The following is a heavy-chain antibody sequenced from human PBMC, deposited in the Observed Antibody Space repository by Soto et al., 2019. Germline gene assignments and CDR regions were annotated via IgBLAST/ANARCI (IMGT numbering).Heavy chain of an antibody. CDR2: INAGNGNT. D-gene: IGHD3-22*01. CDR1: GYTFTSYA. J-gene: IGHJ6*02. V-gene: IGHV1-3*05. CDR3: ARDSRYGTPHRQGSGYYLYYYGMDV. Sequence: QVQLVQSGAEEKKPGASVKVSCKASGYTFTSYAMHWVRQAPGQRLEWMGWINAGNGNTKYSQKFQGRVTITRDTSASTAYMELSSLRSEDTAVYYCARDSRYGTPHRQGSGYYLYYYGMDVWGQGTTVTVSS.